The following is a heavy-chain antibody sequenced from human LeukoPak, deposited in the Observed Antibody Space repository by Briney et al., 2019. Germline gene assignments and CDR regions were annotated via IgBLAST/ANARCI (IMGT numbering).Heavy chain of an antibody. Sequence: PGGSLRLSCAASGFTFSSYGMHWVRQAPGKGLEWVAVISYDGSNKYYADSVKGRFTISRDNSKNTLYLQMNSLRAEDTAVYYCATMGPSIALFDPWGQGTLVTVSS. D-gene: IGHD6-6*01. V-gene: IGHV3-30*03. CDR1: GFTFSSYG. CDR2: ISYDGSNK. CDR3: ATMGPSIALFDP. J-gene: IGHJ5*02.